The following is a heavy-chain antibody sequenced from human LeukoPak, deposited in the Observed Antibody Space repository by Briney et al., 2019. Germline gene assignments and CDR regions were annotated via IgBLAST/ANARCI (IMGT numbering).Heavy chain of an antibody. CDR1: GYTFTSYG. Sequence: GASVKVSCKASGYTFTSYGISWLRQAPGEGLGWMGWISAYNGNTNYAQKLQGRGTMTTDTSTSTAYRELRSMRSDDTAVYYCATLTYYYDRAFDYWGHGTLVTVSS. D-gene: IGHD3-22*01. V-gene: IGHV1-18*01. CDR3: ATLTYYYDRAFDY. CDR2: ISAYNGNT. J-gene: IGHJ4*01.